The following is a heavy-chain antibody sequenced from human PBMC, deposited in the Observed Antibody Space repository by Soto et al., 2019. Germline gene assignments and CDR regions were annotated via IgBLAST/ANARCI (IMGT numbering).Heavy chain of an antibody. D-gene: IGHD2-2*01. J-gene: IGHJ4*01. CDR1: GFTFRDYN. CDR3: ARDWSYALDY. CDR2: ISRSSSPI. V-gene: IGHV3-48*02. Sequence: GSLRLSCAVSGFTFRDYNVHWVRQAPGKGLEWVSYISRSSSPIYYADSVKGRFTISRDNAKNSVYLQMNSLRDDDTAVYYCARDWSYALDYWGQGTLVTVSS.